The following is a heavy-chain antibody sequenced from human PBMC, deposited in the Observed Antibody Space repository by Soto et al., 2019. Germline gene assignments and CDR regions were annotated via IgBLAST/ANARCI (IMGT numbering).Heavy chain of an antibody. V-gene: IGHV4-4*07. CDR1: GAYISDFS. CDR3: ARETGENWTYEAH. Sequence: PSETLSLTCMVSGAYISDFSWSWIRQPAGKGLEWIGRITINGNTQKNPSFKSRVTVSIDTSRNHFSLNLQSATAADTALYYCARETGENWTYEAHWGPGTLVIISS. CDR2: ITINGNT. D-gene: IGHD1-7*01. J-gene: IGHJ1*01.